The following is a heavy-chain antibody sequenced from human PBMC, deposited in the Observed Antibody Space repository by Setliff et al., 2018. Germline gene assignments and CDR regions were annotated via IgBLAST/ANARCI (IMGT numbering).Heavy chain of an antibody. D-gene: IGHD4-4*01. J-gene: IGHJ5*02. V-gene: IGHV1-24*01. CDR1: GYTLTELS. CDR2: FDPEDGET. CDR3: ATRTTATTIGWSAP. Sequence: ASVKVSCKVSGYTLTELSMHWVRQAPGKGLEWMGGFDPEDGETIYAQKFQGRVTMTEDTSTDTAYMELSSLRSEDTAVYHCATRTTATTIGWSAPWGQGTLVTVSS.